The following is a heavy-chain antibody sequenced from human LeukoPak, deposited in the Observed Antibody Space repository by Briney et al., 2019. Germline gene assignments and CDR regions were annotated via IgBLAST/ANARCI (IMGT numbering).Heavy chain of an antibody. Sequence: SVKVSCKASGGTFNSYAISWVRQAPGQGLEWMGRIIPIFGIANYAQKFQGRVTITTDESTSTAYMELSSLRSEDTAVYYCARDMVADGDYGAYMDVWGKGTTVTVSS. D-gene: IGHD4-17*01. CDR2: IIPIFGIA. CDR1: GGTFNSYA. J-gene: IGHJ6*03. V-gene: IGHV1-69*05. CDR3: ARDMVADGDYGAYMDV.